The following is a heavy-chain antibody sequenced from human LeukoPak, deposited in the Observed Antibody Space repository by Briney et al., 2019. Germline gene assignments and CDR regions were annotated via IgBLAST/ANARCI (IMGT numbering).Heavy chain of an antibody. D-gene: IGHD1-26*01. Sequence: GGSLRLSCAASGFTFSDHAMLWVRHAPGKGLEWVSAVGVAADTFYPGSVKGRFTISRENAKNSLYLQMNSLRVEDTAVYYCVRQKKSHGNFDYWGQGTLVTVSS. CDR2: VGVAADT. J-gene: IGHJ4*02. V-gene: IGHV3-13*01. CDR3: VRQKKSHGNFDY. CDR1: GFTFSDHA.